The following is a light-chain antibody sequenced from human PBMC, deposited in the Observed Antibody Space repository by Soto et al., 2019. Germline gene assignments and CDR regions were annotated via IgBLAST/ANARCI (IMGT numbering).Light chain of an antibody. CDR2: DAS. J-gene: IGKJ5*01. V-gene: IGKV1-33*01. CDR1: QNINNY. Sequence: DIQMSQCPCSQSASVRDRDRIPCQASQNINNYLNWYQQKPGRAPKLLIYDASNLEAGVPSRFRGSGSGTDFTFTISRLQPEDIATYYCQQYENLPTCGQGTRLEIK. CDR3: QQYENLPT.